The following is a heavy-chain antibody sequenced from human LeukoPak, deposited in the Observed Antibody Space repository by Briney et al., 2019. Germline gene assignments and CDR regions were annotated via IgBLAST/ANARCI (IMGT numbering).Heavy chain of an antibody. Sequence: PGGSLRLSCAASGFTFSSYAMNWVRQAPGKGLEWVSTISGSGGSTYYADSVKGRFTISRDNSRNTLYLQMNSLRAEDTAVYYCAKEKYGVDAFDIWGQGTMVTVSS. CDR1: GFTFSSYA. CDR3: AKEKYGVDAFDI. V-gene: IGHV3-23*01. J-gene: IGHJ3*02. CDR2: ISGSGGST. D-gene: IGHD4-17*01.